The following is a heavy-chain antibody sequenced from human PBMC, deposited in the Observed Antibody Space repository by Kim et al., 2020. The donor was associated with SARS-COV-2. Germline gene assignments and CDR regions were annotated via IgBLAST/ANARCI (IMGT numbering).Heavy chain of an antibody. J-gene: IGHJ4*02. D-gene: IGHD5-12*01. Sequence: GGSLRLSCAASGFTFSSYWMSWVRQAPGKGLEWVANIKQDGSEKYYVDSVKGRFTISRDNAKNSLYLQMNSLRAEDTAVFYCARDRGRWLRFPGLAYWGQGTLVTVSS. CDR3: ARDRGRWLRFPGLAY. CDR2: IKQDGSEK. CDR1: GFTFSSYW. V-gene: IGHV3-7*01.